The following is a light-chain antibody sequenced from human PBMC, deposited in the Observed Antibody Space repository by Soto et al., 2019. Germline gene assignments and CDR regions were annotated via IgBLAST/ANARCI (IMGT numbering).Light chain of an antibody. CDR3: SSHTTSSALQV. CDR2: GVS. Sequence: QSALAQPASVSGTPGQSITISCTGTISDFVIYNYVSWYQQHPGKAPKLMLYGVSNRPSGVSNRFSGSKSGNTASLTISGLQAEDEADYYCSSHTTSSALQVFGTGTQVTVL. J-gene: IGLJ1*01. CDR1: ISDFVIYNY. V-gene: IGLV2-14*01.